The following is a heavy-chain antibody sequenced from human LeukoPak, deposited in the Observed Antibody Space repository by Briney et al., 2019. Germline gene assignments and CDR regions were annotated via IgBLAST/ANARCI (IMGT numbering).Heavy chain of an antibody. CDR1: GFTFSSYS. J-gene: IGHJ6*03. CDR3: ATDPHYSGSYSYYYYYMDV. D-gene: IGHD1-26*01. CDR2: ISSSSSTI. Sequence: GGSLRLSCAASGFTFSSYSMNWVRQAPGKGLEWVSYISSSSSTIYYADSVKGRFTISRDNSKNTLYLQMNSLRAEDTAVYYCATDPHYSGSYSYYYYYMDVWGRGTTVTVSS. V-gene: IGHV3-48*01.